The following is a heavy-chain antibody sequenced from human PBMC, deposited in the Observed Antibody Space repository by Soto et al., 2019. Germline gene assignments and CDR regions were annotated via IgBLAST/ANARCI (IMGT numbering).Heavy chain of an antibody. Sequence: PGGSLRLSCAASGFTFSSYGMHWVRQAPGKGLEWVAVISYDGSNKYYADSVKGRFTISRDNSKNTLYLQMNSLRAEDTAVYYCAKGSTLGFGGEGDWFDPWGQGTLVTVSS. D-gene: IGHD3-10*01. CDR2: ISYDGSNK. CDR1: GFTFSSYG. V-gene: IGHV3-30*18. CDR3: AKGSTLGFGGEGDWFDP. J-gene: IGHJ5*02.